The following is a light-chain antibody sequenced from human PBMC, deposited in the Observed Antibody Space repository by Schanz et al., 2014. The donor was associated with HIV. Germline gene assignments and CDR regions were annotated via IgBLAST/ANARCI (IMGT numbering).Light chain of an antibody. CDR3: CSYTSSSTCV. Sequence: QSALTQPPSASGSPGQSVTISCTGTSSDVGGYNYVSWYQQHPGKAPKLMIYEVTKRPSGVSDRFSGSKSGNTASLTISGLQAEDEADYYCCSYTSSSTCVFGTGTKLTVL. V-gene: IGLV2-8*01. CDR1: SSDVGGYNY. CDR2: EVT. J-gene: IGLJ1*01.